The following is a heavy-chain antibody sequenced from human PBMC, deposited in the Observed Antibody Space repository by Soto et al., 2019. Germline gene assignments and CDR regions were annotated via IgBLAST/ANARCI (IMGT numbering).Heavy chain of an antibody. CDR1: GGSISSSNW. D-gene: IGHD4-17*01. Sequence: QVQLQESGPGLVKPSGTLSLTCAVSGGSISSSNWWSWVRQPPGKGLEWIGEIYHSGSTNYNPSLTSRVTISVDKSKNQFSRKLSSVTAADTAVYYCASSPPYGDQRGEWFDPWGQGTLVTVSS. J-gene: IGHJ5*02. CDR2: IYHSGST. V-gene: IGHV4-4*02. CDR3: ASSPPYGDQRGEWFDP.